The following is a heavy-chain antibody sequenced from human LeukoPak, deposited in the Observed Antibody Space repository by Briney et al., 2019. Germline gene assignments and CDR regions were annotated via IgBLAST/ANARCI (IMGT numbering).Heavy chain of an antibody. D-gene: IGHD3-3*01. CDR1: GGSISGYY. CDR3: ARLDHLDFSGMDV. V-gene: IGHV4-59*01. CDR2: IYYSGST. Sequence: SETLSLTCSVSGGSISGYYWSWIRQPPGKGLEWIGYIYYSGSTNYNPSLKSRVTISMDTSKNQFSLNLSSVTAADTAIYYCARLDHLDFSGMDVWGKGTTVTISS. J-gene: IGHJ6*04.